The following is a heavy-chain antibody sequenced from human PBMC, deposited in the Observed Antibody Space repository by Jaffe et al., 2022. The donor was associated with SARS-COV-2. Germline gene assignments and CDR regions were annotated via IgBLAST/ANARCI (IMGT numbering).Heavy chain of an antibody. D-gene: IGHD6-19*01. CDR1: GFSFSDHY. V-gene: IGHV3-72*01. CDR2: SRNKANRYTT. Sequence: EVQLVESGGGLVQPGGSLRLSCAASGFSFSDHYMDWVRQAPGKGLEWVGRSRNKANRYTTEYAASEKGRFTISRDESQNSVYLQMNSLKTEDTAVYYCARLQAVAWSYYFDSWGQGTLVTVSS. CDR3: ARLQAVAWSYYFDS. J-gene: IGHJ4*02.